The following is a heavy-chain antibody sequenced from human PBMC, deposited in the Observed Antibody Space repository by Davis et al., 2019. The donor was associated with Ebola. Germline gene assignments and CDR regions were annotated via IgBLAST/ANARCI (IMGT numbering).Heavy chain of an antibody. V-gene: IGHV1-46*01. Sequence: AASVKVSCKASGYTFTSYYMHWVRQAPGQGLEWMGIINPSGGSTSYAQKFQGRVTMTRDTSTSTVYMELSSLRSEDTAVYYCATILGAPALHTYYYYGMDVWGQGTTVTVSS. CDR1: GYTFTSYY. D-gene: IGHD7-27*01. CDR3: ATILGAPALHTYYYYGMDV. J-gene: IGHJ6*02. CDR2: INPSGGST.